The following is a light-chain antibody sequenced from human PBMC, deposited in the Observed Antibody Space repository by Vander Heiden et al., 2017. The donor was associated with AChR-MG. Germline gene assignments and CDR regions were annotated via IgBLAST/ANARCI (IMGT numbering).Light chain of an antibody. V-gene: IGKV1-16*01. CDR3: QQYNTYPHT. J-gene: IGKJ2*01. CDR2: ASW. Sequence: EIQMTQSPSSLSAAVGDTVTISCRASEGISKYVAWFQQKPGKAPKILIRASWTLQSGVPSRFSGDGSGTDFSLTISSLQPEDIATYYCQQYNTYPHTFGQGTKLEIK. CDR1: EGISKY.